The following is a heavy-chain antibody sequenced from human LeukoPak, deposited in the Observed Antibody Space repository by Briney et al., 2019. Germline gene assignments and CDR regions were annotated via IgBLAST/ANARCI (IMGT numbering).Heavy chain of an antibody. V-gene: IGHV3-23*01. J-gene: IGHJ4*02. CDR2: ISGSDPGT. D-gene: IGHD3-22*01. CDR3: AKAYYYDVSGQPDY. Sequence: GGSLRLSCAASGFTYSNYAMSWVRRTPRTGLEWVSAISGSDPGTYYADSVKGRFAISRDNSKNTLYLQMNSLRAEDTAVYYCAKAYYYDVSGQPDYWGQGTLVTVSS. CDR1: GFTYSNYA.